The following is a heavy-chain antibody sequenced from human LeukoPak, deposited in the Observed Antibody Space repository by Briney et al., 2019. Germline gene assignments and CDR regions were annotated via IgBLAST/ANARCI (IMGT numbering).Heavy chain of an antibody. V-gene: IGHV3-23*01. J-gene: IGHJ6*03. D-gene: IGHD3-3*01. CDR2: ISGSGSTT. CDR3: AKTRTIFGVVGYMDG. CDR1: GFTFSSYG. Sequence: GGSLRLSCAASGFTFSSYGMSWVRQAPGKGLEWVSAISGSGSTTSYADSVKGRFTISRDNSKNTLDLQMNSLRGDHTAVYYCAKTRTIFGVVGYMDGWGKGTTVTVSS.